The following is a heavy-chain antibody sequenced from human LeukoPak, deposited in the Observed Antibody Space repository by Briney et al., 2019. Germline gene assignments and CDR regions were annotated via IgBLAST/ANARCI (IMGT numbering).Heavy chain of an antibody. V-gene: IGHV1-18*01. Sequence: GASVKVSCKASGYTFSSYGISWVRQAPGQGLEWMGWINTYKGNTNYAQQFQGRVTMTTDTSTSTAYMELRSLRSDDTAVYYCARRSKVGSSSPPEFDYWGQGTLVTVSS. CDR1: GYTFSSYG. J-gene: IGHJ4*02. CDR2: INTYKGNT. CDR3: ARRSKVGSSSPPEFDY. D-gene: IGHD6-13*01.